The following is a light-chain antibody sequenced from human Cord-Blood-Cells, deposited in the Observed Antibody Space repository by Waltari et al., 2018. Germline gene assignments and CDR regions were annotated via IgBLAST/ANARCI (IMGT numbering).Light chain of an antibody. CDR2: DLS. J-gene: IGLJ1*01. V-gene: IGLV2-14*01. CDR3: SSYTSSSTLV. Sequence: QSALTQPASVSGSPGQSITISCTGTSSDVGGSNYVSWYQQHPGTAPKLMIYDLSNRPSGVSNRFSGSKSGNTASLTISGLQAEDEADYYCSSYTSSSTLVFGTGTKVTVL. CDR1: SSDVGGSNY.